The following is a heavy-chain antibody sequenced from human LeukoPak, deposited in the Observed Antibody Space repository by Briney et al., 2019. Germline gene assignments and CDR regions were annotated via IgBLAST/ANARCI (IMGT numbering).Heavy chain of an antibody. CDR1: GFTFSSYS. CDR2: ISSSTNTI. J-gene: IGHJ4*02. V-gene: IGHV3-48*01. D-gene: IGHD3-10*01. Sequence: GGSLRLSCAASGFTFSSYSMNWVRQAPGKGLECISYISSSTNTIYYADSVKSRFTISRDNANNSLYLQMNSVRAEDTAVYYCARGGYDSGNYPPTYWGQGTLVTVSS. CDR3: ARGGYDSGNYPPTY.